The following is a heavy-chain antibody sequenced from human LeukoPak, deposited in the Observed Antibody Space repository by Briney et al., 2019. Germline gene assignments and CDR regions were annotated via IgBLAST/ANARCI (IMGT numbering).Heavy chain of an antibody. CDR3: TRVDTAMSAFDP. Sequence: SETLSLTCAVSGGSFSDNYWTWIRQPPGKGLEWIGQINHSGTTNYHPSLKSRVTILVDTSKNQFSLKRSSVTAADTAFYYCTRVDTAMSAFDPWGQGTLVTVSS. CDR2: INHSGTT. D-gene: IGHD5-18*01. J-gene: IGHJ5*02. CDR1: GGSFSDNY. V-gene: IGHV4-34*01.